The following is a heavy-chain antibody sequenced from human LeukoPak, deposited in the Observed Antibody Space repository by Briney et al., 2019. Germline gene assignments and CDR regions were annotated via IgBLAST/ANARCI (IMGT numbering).Heavy chain of an antibody. CDR1: GFTFSDYY. D-gene: IGHD3-22*01. CDR2: ISSSGSTI. J-gene: IGHJ6*03. Sequence: GGSLRLSCAASGFTFSDYYMSWIRQAPGKGLEWVSYISSSGSTIYYADSVKGRFTISRDNAKNSLYLQMNSLRAEDTAVYYCARSVRGYDSSGYGYVYYYYYMDVWGKGTTVTISS. V-gene: IGHV3-11*01. CDR3: ARSVRGYDSSGYGYVYYYYYMDV.